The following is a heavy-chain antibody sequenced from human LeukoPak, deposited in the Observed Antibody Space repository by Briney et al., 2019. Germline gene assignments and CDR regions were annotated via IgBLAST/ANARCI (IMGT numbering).Heavy chain of an antibody. Sequence: GTSVKVSCKASGFTFTSSAMQWVRQARGQRLEWIGWIVVGSGNTNYAQKFQERVTITRDMSTSTAHMELSSLRSEDTAVYYCAATSVYYDFWSGYSGHYYYMDVWGKGATVTVSS. J-gene: IGHJ6*03. V-gene: IGHV1-58*02. CDR2: IVVGSGNT. CDR3: AATSVYYDFWSGYSGHYYYMDV. D-gene: IGHD3-3*01. CDR1: GFTFTSSA.